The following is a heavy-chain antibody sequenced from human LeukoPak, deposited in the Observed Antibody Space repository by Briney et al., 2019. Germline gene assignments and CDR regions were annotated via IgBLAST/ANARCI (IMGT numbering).Heavy chain of an antibody. D-gene: IGHD3-22*01. CDR1: GYTFTGYY. CDR3: ARAIELRGLDYYDSRGYFDY. CDR2: INPNSGGT. V-gene: IGHV1-2*02. Sequence: ASVKVSCKASGYTFTGYYMHWVRQAPGQGLEWMGWINPNSGGTNYAQKFQGRVTMTRDTSISTAYMELSRLRSDDTAVYYCARAIELRGLDYYDSRGYFDYWGQGTLVPVSS. J-gene: IGHJ4*02.